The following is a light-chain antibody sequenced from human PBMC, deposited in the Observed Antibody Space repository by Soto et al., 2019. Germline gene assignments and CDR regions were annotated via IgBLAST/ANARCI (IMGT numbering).Light chain of an antibody. CDR2: DNN. CDR3: GTWDSSLSVGV. Sequence: QSVLTQPPSVSAAPGQKVTISCSVSSSNIGNNFVSWYQQLPGTAPKLLIYDNNKRPSGIPDRFSGSKSGTSATLGITGLQTEDEADYYCGTWDSSLSVGVFGGGTKLTVL. V-gene: IGLV1-51*01. J-gene: IGLJ2*01. CDR1: SSNIGNNF.